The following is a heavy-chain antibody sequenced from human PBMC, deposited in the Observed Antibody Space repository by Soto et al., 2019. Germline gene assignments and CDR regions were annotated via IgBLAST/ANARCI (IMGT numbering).Heavy chain of an antibody. D-gene: IGHD3-10*01. CDR1: GFSFDDYA. CDR2: ISWNSGII. V-gene: IGHV3-9*01. J-gene: IGHJ4*02. CDR3: AKGFTMIRGVNFDY. Sequence: EVQLVESGGGLVQPGRSLRLSCAASGFSFDDYAMHWVRQAPGKGLEWVSGISWNSGIIGYADSVEGRFTISRDNAKNSLYLQMNSLRAEDTALYYCAKGFTMIRGVNFDYLGQGTLVTVSS.